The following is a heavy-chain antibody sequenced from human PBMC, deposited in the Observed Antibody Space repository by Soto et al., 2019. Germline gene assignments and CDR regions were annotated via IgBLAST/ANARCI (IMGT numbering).Heavy chain of an antibody. D-gene: IGHD3-10*01. CDR3: ARIVELRGAPLGGPSYYFDY. Sequence: ASVKVSCKASGYTFTSYGISWVRQAPGQGLEWMGWISAYNGNTNYAQKLQGRVTMTTDTSTSTAYMELRSLRSDDTAVYYCARIVELRGAPLGGPSYYFDYWGHGTLVTVSS. CDR1: GYTFTSYG. CDR2: ISAYNGNT. V-gene: IGHV1-18*01. J-gene: IGHJ4*01.